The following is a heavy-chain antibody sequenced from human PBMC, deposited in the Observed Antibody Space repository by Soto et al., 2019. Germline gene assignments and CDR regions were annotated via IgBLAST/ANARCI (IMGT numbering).Heavy chain of an antibody. D-gene: IGHD3-22*01. Sequence: SETLSLTCTVSGGSVSSGSYYWSWIRQPPGKGLEWIGYIYYSGSTNYNPSLKSRVTISVDTSKNQFSLKLSSVTAADTAVYYCARYYYDSSGYYSFYYYGMDVWGQGTTVTVSS. CDR1: GGSVSSGSYY. J-gene: IGHJ6*02. CDR2: IYYSGST. CDR3: ARYYYDSSGYYSFYYYGMDV. V-gene: IGHV4-61*01.